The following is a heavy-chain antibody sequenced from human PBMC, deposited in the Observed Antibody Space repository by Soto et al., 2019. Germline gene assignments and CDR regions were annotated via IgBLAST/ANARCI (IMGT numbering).Heavy chain of an antibody. Sequence: GGSLRLSCAASGFTFSSYSMHWVRQAPGKGLEWVSTITGSPTFIYYADSVKGRFTISRDNAENSLYLQMSSLRAEDTAVYYCARGGDYYDSSGCQFSDRWGQGTLVTVSS. CDR3: ARGGDYYDSSGCQFSDR. J-gene: IGHJ5*02. CDR2: ITGSPTFI. V-gene: IGHV3-21*01. D-gene: IGHD3-22*01. CDR1: GFTFSSYS.